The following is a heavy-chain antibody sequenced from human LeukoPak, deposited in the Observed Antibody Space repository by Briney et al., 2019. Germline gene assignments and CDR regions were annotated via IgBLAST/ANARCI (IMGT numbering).Heavy chain of an antibody. V-gene: IGHV3-48*03. CDR3: AELGITMIGGV. J-gene: IGHJ6*04. CDR2: ISSSGRTI. D-gene: IGHD3-10*02. Sequence: GGSLTLSCAASGFTFSRYEMNWVRQAPGKGLEWVSYISSSGRTIYYADSVKGRFTIYKDNAKDSLDLQMNSLRAEDTAVYYWAELGITMIGGVWGKGTTVTISS. CDR1: GFTFSRYE.